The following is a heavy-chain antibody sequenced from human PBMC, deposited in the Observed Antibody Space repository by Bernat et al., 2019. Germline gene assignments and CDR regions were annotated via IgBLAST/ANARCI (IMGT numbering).Heavy chain of an antibody. CDR2: IYYSGST. D-gene: IGHD3-22*01. CDR1: GGSISSYY. Sequence: QVQLQESGPGLVKPSETLSLTCTVSGGSISSYYWSWIRQPPGKGLEWIGYIYYSGSTNYNPSLKSRVTISVDTSKNQFSLKLSSVTAADTAVYYCARHESYYDSSGYYYEGVEAFDSWGQGTMVTVSS. J-gene: IGHJ3*02. CDR3: ARHESYYDSSGYYYEGVEAFDS. V-gene: IGHV4-59*08.